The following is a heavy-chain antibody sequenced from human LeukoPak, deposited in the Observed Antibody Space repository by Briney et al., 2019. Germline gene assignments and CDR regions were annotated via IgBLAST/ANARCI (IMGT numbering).Heavy chain of an antibody. V-gene: IGHV3-48*03. CDR1: GFTFSNHE. J-gene: IGHJ5*02. Sequence: HPGGSLRLSCAASGFTFSNHEMNWVRQAPGKGLEWISYISDSGSTIYYSDSVKGRFTISKDNAKNSLYLQMNSLRAEDTAVYYCARDWTGWSFDPWGQGTLVNVYS. CDR2: ISDSGSTI. CDR3: ARDWTGWSFDP. D-gene: IGHD3/OR15-3a*01.